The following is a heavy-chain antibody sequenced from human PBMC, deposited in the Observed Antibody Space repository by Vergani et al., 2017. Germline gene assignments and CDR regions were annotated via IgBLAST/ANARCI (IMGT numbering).Heavy chain of an antibody. J-gene: IGHJ6*03. CDR1: GGSFTSYH. Sequence: QVQLQQWGGGLLKPSETLSLTCVVNGGSFTSYHWTWIRQSPGEGLEWVGDIDHTGRPDYNPYLKSRLTMEVNNSRNQFPLTLNSVTATDTAIYFCARVNTETNGHLYYYYYMDVWGQGTAVTVS. CDR3: ARVNTETNGHLYYYYYMDV. V-gene: IGHV4-34*01. CDR2: IDHTGRP. D-gene: IGHD4-11*01.